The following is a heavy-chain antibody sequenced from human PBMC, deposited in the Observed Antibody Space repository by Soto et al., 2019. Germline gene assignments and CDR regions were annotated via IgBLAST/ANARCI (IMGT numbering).Heavy chain of an antibody. CDR1: GYTLTELS. J-gene: IGHJ5*02. CDR3: APAENCSGGSCYSCGWFGP. D-gene: IGHD2-15*01. CDR2: FDSEDGET. V-gene: IGHV1-24*01. Sequence: ASVKVSCKVSGYTLTELSMHWVRQAPGKGLEWMGGFDSEDGETIYAQKFQGRVTITEDTSTYTAYLELSSLRSEYTAVYYCAPAENCSGGSCYSCGWFGPWVQGTLGTVS.